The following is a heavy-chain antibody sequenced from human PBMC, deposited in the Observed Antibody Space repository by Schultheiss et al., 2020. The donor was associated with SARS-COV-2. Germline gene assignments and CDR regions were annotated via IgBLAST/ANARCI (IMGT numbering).Heavy chain of an antibody. V-gene: IGHV3-23*01. J-gene: IGHJ4*02. D-gene: IGHD5-24*01. CDR1: GFTFGDYV. CDR2: ISGSGGST. Sequence: GESLKISCTASGFTFGDYVVNWVRQAPGKGLEWVSAISGSGGSTYYADSVKGRFTISRDNSKNTLYLQMNSLRAEDTAVYYCAKAVTATILYFDYWGQGTLVTVSS. CDR3: AKAVTATILYFDY.